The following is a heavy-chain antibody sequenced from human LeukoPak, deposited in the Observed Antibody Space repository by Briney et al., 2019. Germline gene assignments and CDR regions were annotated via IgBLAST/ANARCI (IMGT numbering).Heavy chain of an antibody. V-gene: IGHV3-11*01. J-gene: IGHJ6*02. CDR3: ARRYGDYRNYGLDV. D-gene: IGHD4-17*01. CDR2: ISTTGTS. Sequence: GGSLRLSCAASGFPFIDYYMNWFRQAPGKGLEWVSFISTTGTSHFADSVKGRFIISRDNAKNALYLQMNSLRAEDTAVYHCARRYGDYRNYGLDVWGQGTAVTVSS. CDR1: GFPFIDYY.